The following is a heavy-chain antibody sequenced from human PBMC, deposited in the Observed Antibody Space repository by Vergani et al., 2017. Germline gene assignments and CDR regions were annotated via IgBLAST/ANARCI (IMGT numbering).Heavy chain of an antibody. Sequence: EVQVVETGGGLVQPGGSLRLSCAASGFTVSSNYMSWVRQAPGKGLEWVSVIYSGGSTYYADSVKGRFIISRDNSKNTLYLQMNSLRAEDTAVYYCTKAGQYDSDNFHDSWGQGALVTVAS. CDR3: TKAGQYDSDNFHDS. D-gene: IGHD3-22*01. J-gene: IGHJ1*01. CDR1: GFTVSSNY. V-gene: IGHV3-66*01. CDR2: IYSGGST.